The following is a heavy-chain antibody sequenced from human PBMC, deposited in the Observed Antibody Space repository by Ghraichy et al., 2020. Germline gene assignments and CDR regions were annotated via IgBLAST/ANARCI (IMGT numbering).Heavy chain of an antibody. V-gene: IGHV4-39*07. D-gene: IGHD3-10*01. CDR3: ARVNTLVRGGRGWVDP. CDR2: VYFRGST. J-gene: IGHJ5*02. CDR1: GGSISTTRNE. Sequence: SETLSLTCRVSGGSISTTRNEWAWIRQPPGKGLEWIGNVYFRGSTYYNPSLQSRVTITVDTSKDQFSLRLDSVTAADTALYYCARVNTLVRGGRGWVDPWGQGALVIVSS.